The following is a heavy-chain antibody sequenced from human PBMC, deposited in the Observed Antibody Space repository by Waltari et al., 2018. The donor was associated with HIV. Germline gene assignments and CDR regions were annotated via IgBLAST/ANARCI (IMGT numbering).Heavy chain of an antibody. V-gene: IGHV3-23*01. CDR2: RSGSGAST. D-gene: IGHD3-22*01. Sequence: EVQLLESGGGLVQPGGSLRLSCSASGFTFSSYALSWVRQAPGKGRGWVSGRSGSGASTYYADSVKGRFTISRDNSKNTLYLQMNRLRADDTAVYYCAKDSNYDSSGPIDYWGQGTLVTVSS. CDR1: GFTFSSYA. J-gene: IGHJ4*02. CDR3: AKDSNYDSSGPIDY.